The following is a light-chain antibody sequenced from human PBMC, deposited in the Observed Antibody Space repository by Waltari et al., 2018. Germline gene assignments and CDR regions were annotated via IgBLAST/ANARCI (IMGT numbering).Light chain of an antibody. J-gene: IGLJ1*01. CDR3: SSYTSTSTYV. Sequence: QSALTQPASVSGSPGQSITISCTGTSSDIGGYNYASWYQQHPGKAPKLMIYDVNNRPSGVSNRFSGSKSGNTASLTISGLQAEDEADYYCSSYTSTSTYVFGGGTKVTVL. CDR2: DVN. V-gene: IGLV2-14*03. CDR1: SSDIGGYNY.